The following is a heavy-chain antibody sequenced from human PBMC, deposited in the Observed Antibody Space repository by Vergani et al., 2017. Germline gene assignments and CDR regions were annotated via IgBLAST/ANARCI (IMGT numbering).Heavy chain of an antibody. Sequence: QVQLVESGGGVVQPGRSLRLSCAASGFTFSSYGMHWVRQAPGKGLEWVAVISYDGSNKYYADSVKGRFTISRDNSKNTLYLQMNSLRAEDTAVYYCARGAHVLLWFGESFDYWGQGTLVTVSS. J-gene: IGHJ4*02. D-gene: IGHD3-10*01. CDR1: GFTFSSYG. V-gene: IGHV3-30*03. CDR2: ISYDGSNK. CDR3: ARGAHVLLWFGESFDY.